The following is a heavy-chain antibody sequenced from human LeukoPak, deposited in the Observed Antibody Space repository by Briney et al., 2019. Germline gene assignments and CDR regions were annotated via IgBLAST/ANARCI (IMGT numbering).Heavy chain of an antibody. CDR1: GYTFTGYY. Sequence: ASVEVSCKASGYTFTGYYMHWVRQAPGQGLEWMGWINPNSGGTNYAQKFQGRVTMTRDTSISTAYMELSRLRSDDTAVYYCASAYYYGSGSYFPASDWGQGTLVTVSS. V-gene: IGHV1-2*02. D-gene: IGHD3-10*01. CDR3: ASAYYYGSGSYFPASD. J-gene: IGHJ4*02. CDR2: INPNSGGT.